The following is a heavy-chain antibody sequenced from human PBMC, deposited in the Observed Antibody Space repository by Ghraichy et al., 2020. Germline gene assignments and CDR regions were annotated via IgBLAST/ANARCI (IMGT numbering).Heavy chain of an antibody. CDR1: GFTFSSYA. Sequence: GGSLRLSCAASGFTFSSYAMHWVRQAPGKGLEYVSVISSNGSSTYYANSVKGRFTISRDNSKNTLYLQMSSLRAEDMAVYYCARAAGGHPHPNMYHWFDPRSQGPVL. D-gene: IGHD6-13*01. CDR3: ARAAGGHPHPNMYHWFDP. J-gene: IGHJ5*02. CDR2: ISSNGSST. V-gene: IGHV3-64*01.